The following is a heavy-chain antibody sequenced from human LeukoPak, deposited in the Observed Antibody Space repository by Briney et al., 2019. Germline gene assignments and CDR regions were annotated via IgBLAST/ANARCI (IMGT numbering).Heavy chain of an antibody. Sequence: SVKVSCKASGGPFINYAISWVRQAPGQGLEWMGGISPVFGTPNYAQKFQGSVTIKTDESTSTAYMELISLRSEDTAVYYCARSIVVPGVLDYWGQGTLVTVSS. V-gene: IGHV1-69*05. CDR3: ARSIVVPGVLDY. D-gene: IGHD6-19*01. CDR1: GGPFINYA. J-gene: IGHJ4*02. CDR2: ISPVFGTP.